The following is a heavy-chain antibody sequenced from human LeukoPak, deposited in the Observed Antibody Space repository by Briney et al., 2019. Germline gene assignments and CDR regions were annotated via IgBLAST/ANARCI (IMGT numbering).Heavy chain of an antibody. Sequence: TGGSLRLSCAASGFTFRNYEMNWVRQAPGKGLEWVSYISSSGSTIYYADSVKGRFTISRDSAKNSLYLQMNSLRAEDTAVYYCARGKWELLTYWGQGTLVTVSS. CDR3: ARGKWELLTY. D-gene: IGHD1-26*01. CDR1: GFTFRNYE. CDR2: ISSSGSTI. J-gene: IGHJ4*02. V-gene: IGHV3-48*03.